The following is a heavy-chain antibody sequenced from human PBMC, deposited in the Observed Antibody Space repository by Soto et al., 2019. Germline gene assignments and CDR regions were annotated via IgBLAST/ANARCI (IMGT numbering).Heavy chain of an antibody. CDR2: INHSGST. J-gene: IGHJ4*02. Sequence: SETLSLTCAVYGGSFSGYYWSWIRQPPGKGLEWIGEINHSGSTNYNPSLKSRVTISVDTSKNQFSLKLSSVTAADTAVYYCARSKGRAIRCSVIAAAGQIDYWGQGTLVTVSS. V-gene: IGHV4-34*01. D-gene: IGHD6-13*01. CDR1: GGSFSGYY. CDR3: ARSKGRAIRCSVIAAAGQIDY.